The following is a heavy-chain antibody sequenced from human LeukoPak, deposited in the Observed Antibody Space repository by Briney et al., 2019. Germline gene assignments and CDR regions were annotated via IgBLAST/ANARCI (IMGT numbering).Heavy chain of an antibody. D-gene: IGHD6-6*01. V-gene: IGHV4-59*01. CDR1: GGSTSSYY. CDR2: IYYSGST. Sequence: SETLSLTCTVSGGSTSSYYWSWIRQPPGKGLEWIGYIYYSGSTNYNPSLKSRVTISVDTSKNQFSLKLSSVTAADTAVYYCARQYSSSSGYYYYGMDVWGQGTTVTVSS. J-gene: IGHJ6*02. CDR3: ARQYSSSSGYYYYGMDV.